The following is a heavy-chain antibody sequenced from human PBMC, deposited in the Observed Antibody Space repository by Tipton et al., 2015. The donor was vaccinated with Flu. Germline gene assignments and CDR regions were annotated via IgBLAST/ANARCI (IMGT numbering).Heavy chain of an antibody. Sequence: SLRLSCAASGFTVSSYDMSWVRQATGKELEWVSAISGRGGGTYHADSVKGRFTISRDNSKNTLYLQMNSLRAEDTAVYYCAEDRLVIVHFFDFWGQGTLVTVSS. J-gene: IGHJ4*02. D-gene: IGHD2/OR15-2a*01. CDR1: GFTVSSYD. CDR2: ISGRGGGT. V-gene: IGHV3-23*01. CDR3: AEDRLVIVHFFDF.